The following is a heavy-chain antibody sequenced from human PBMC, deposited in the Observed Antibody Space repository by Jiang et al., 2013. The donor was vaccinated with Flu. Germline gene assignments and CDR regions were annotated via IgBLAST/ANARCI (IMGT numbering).Heavy chain of an antibody. D-gene: IGHD1-20*01. Sequence: PGLVKPSETLSLTCVVSGYSISSGYYWGWIRQPPGKGLEWIGSIYHGGNTNYNPSLKSRVTISVDTSKNQFSLKLSSVTAADTAVYYCARVRGYNSIHTIDYWGQGTLVTVSS. CDR3: ARVRGYNSIHTIDY. CDR2: IYHGGNT. J-gene: IGHJ4*02. CDR1: GYSISSGYY. V-gene: IGHV4-38-2*01.